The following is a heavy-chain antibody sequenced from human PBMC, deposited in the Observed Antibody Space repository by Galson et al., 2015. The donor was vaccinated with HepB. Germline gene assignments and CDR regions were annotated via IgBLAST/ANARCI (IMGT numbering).Heavy chain of an antibody. CDR2: ISHDGTRK. CDR1: GFTFSSFG. V-gene: IGHV3-33*05. J-gene: IGHJ6*02. CDR3: APNDDFFHYYGKDV. Sequence: SLRLSCAASGFTFSSFGMHWVRQAPGKGLEWVAFISHDGTRKYYADPVKGRFTISRDNSKKTHYLQMNSLRTEDTAVYYCAPNDDFFHYYGKDVWGQGTTVTVSS. D-gene: IGHD3-10*01.